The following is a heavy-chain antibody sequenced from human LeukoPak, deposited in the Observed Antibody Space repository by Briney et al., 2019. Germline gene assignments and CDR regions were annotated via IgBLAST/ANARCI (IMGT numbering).Heavy chain of an antibody. CDR1: GFTFSSQT. CDR3: ARNLPAADY. V-gene: IGHV3-48*04. D-gene: IGHD2-2*01. J-gene: IGHJ4*02. Sequence: AGGSLRLSCTASGFTFSSQTMNWVRQAPGKGLEWVPYISSTSSVIYYADSVKGRFTISRDNAKSSLYLQMNSLRAEDTAVYYCARNLPAADYWGQGTLVTVSS. CDR2: ISSTSSVI.